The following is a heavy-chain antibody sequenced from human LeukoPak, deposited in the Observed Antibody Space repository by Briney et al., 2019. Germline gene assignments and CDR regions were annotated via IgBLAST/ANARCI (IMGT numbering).Heavy chain of an antibody. CDR3: ATWAFYHSLDV. CDR1: GVTFDAYA. V-gene: IGHV3-43*02. J-gene: IGHJ6*02. Sequence: QLGGSLPLSCEASGVTFDAYAMHWVRPAPGKGREWVSLINKDGSATYYADAVKGRFTISRDNSKNSLYLQMNSLRSEDTALYYCATWAFYHSLDVWGQGTTVTVSS. D-gene: IGHD1-26*01. CDR2: INKDGSAT.